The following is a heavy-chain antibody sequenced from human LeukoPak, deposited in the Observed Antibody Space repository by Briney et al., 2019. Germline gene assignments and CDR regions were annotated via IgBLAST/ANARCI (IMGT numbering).Heavy chain of an antibody. Sequence: GGSLRLSCAASGFTFSSYAMHWVRQAPGKGLEWVAVISYDGSNKYYADSVKGRFTISRDNSRNTLYLQMNSLRAEDTAVYYCARDQVAEKVRGPFDYWGQGTLVTVSS. V-gene: IGHV3-30*04. D-gene: IGHD3-10*01. J-gene: IGHJ4*02. CDR3: ARDQVAEKVRGPFDY. CDR2: ISYDGSNK. CDR1: GFTFSSYA.